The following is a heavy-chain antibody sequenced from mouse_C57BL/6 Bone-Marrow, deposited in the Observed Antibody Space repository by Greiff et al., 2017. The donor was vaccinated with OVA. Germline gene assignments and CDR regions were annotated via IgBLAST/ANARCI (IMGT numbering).Heavy chain of an antibody. CDR2: IYPGDGDT. V-gene: IGHV1-82*01. CDR1: GYAFSSSW. CDR3: ARLGPGSDYFDY. Sequence: VQLQQSGPELVKPGASVKISCKASGYAFSSSWMNWVKQRPGKGLEWIGRIYPGDGDTNYNGKFKGKATLTADKSSSTAYMQLSSLTSEDSAVYFCARLGPGSDYFDYWGQGTTLTVSS. J-gene: IGHJ2*01.